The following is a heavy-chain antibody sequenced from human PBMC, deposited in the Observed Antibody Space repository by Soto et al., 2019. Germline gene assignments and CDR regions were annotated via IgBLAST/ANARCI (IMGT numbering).Heavy chain of an antibody. Sequence: VQLVQSGAEVKKPGASVKVSCKSSGYTFTSYDINWVRQATGQGLEWRGWMNHNSGNTGYAQKFQGRSTMTRNTSISSAYMALSSLRSEDTAVYYCPRTLYDDNVDYWGQGTLVTVSS. CDR1: GYTFTSYD. CDR2: MNHNSGNT. CDR3: PRTLYDDNVDY. J-gene: IGHJ4*02. V-gene: IGHV1-8*01. D-gene: IGHD4-17*01.